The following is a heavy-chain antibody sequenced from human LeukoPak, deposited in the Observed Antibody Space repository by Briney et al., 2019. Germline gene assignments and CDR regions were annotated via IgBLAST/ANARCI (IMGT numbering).Heavy chain of an antibody. V-gene: IGHV3-30*18. CDR1: GFTFSSYG. CDR2: ISYDGSNK. Sequence: GGSLRLSCAASGFTFSSYGMHWVRQAPGKGLEWVAVISYDGSNKYYADSVKGRFTISRDNSKNTLYLQMNSLRAEDTAVYYCAKAPLKQWLVLDYYYYGMDVWGQGTTVTVSS. D-gene: IGHD6-19*01. J-gene: IGHJ6*02. CDR3: AKAPLKQWLVLDYYYYGMDV.